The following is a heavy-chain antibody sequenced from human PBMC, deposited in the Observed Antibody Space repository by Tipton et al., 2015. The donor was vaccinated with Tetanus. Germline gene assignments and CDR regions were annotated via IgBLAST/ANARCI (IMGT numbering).Heavy chain of an antibody. Sequence: RSLRLSCAASGFTFSSYGMHWVRQAPGKGLEWVAVISYDGGNKYYADSVKGRFTISRDHAKNTVYLQMNSLRAEDTAVYFCARRSLTNYGLDVWGQGTPVTVSS. CDR2: ISYDGGNK. V-gene: IGHV3-30*03. J-gene: IGHJ6*02. CDR3: ARRSLTNYGLDV. D-gene: IGHD1-1*01. CDR1: GFTFSSYG.